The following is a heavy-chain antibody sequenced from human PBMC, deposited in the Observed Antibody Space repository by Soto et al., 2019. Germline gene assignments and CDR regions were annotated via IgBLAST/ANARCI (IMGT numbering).Heavy chain of an antibody. D-gene: IGHD6-19*01. CDR2: LYTGGTT. V-gene: IGHV4-4*07. CDR1: GAPVSRYY. J-gene: IGHJ4*02. Sequence: SETLSLTCNVSGAPVSRYYWRCIRQPAGKGLEGIGPLYTGGTTHYNPSLKGRVTMSVDTSKNQFSLKLNSVSAADTAVYYCARVKAVEGPFDYWGQGTLVPVSS. CDR3: ARVKAVEGPFDY.